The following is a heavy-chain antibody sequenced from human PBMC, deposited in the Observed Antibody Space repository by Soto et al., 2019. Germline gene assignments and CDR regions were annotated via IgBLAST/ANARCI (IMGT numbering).Heavy chain of an antibody. Sequence: PXXSLRLSFAASGFKFDDYSMHWVRQAPGKGLEWVSLINCDGKDTFYADSVRGRFTVSRDNSKTSLYLQMKSLTTEDTAFYYCAKERGTIYFDYWGQGTLVTVSS. CDR3: AKERGTIYFDY. V-gene: IGHV3-43*01. D-gene: IGHD1-1*01. J-gene: IGHJ4*02. CDR1: GFKFDDYS. CDR2: INCDGKDT.